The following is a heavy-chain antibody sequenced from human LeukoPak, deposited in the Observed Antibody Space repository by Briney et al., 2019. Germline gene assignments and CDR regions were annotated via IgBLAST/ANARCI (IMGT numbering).Heavy chain of an antibody. CDR2: IYYSGST. V-gene: IGHV4-59*12. CDR1: GGSISSYY. Sequence: PSETLSLTCTVSGGSISSYYWSWIRQPPGKGLEWIGYIYYSGSTYYNPSLKSRVTISVDTSKNQFSLKLSSVTAADTAVYYCARGREFYYDSSGYYFDYWGQGTLVTVSS. D-gene: IGHD3-22*01. CDR3: ARGREFYYDSSGYYFDY. J-gene: IGHJ4*02.